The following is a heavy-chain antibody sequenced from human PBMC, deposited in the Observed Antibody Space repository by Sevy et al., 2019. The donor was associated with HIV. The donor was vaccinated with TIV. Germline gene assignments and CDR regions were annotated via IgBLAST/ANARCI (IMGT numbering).Heavy chain of an antibody. CDR2: ISGSGDRT. Sequence: GGSLRLSCAASGLTFSSYAMAWVRQAPGKGLEWISAISGSGDRTYYAESVKGRFTISRDNSKNMVYLQMNSLRAEDTAVYYCAKDKGGLLLSYGMDVWGQGTTVTVSS. CDR3: AKDKGGLLLSYGMDV. J-gene: IGHJ6*02. CDR1: GLTFSSYA. V-gene: IGHV3-23*01. D-gene: IGHD2-15*01.